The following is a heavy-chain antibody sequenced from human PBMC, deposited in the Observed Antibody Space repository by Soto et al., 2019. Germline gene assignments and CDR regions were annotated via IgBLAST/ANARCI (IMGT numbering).Heavy chain of an antibody. CDR1: GFTFSSYD. J-gene: IGHJ3*02. V-gene: IGHV3-13*01. CDR2: IGTAGDT. CDR3: ARGLWFGEFASAYDAFDI. Sequence: GGSLRLSCAASGFTFSSYDMHWVRQATGKGLEWVSAIGTAGDTYYPGSVKGRFTISRENAKNSLYLQMNSLRAGDTAVYYCARGLWFGEFASAYDAFDIWGQGTMVTVSS. D-gene: IGHD3-10*01.